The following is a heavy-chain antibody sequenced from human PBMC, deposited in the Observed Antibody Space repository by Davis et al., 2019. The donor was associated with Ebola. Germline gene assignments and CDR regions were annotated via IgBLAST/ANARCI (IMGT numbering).Heavy chain of an antibody. CDR3: ARGRNSNQLGGWFDP. CDR2: INPNSGGT. CDR1: GYTFTGYY. D-gene: IGHD2-2*01. Sequence: ASVKVSCKASGYTFTGYYMHWVRQAPGQGLEWMGWINPNSGGTNYAQKFQGWVTMTRDTSTSTVYMELSSLRSEDTAVYYCARGRNSNQLGGWFDPWGQGTLVTVSS. J-gene: IGHJ5*02. V-gene: IGHV1-2*04.